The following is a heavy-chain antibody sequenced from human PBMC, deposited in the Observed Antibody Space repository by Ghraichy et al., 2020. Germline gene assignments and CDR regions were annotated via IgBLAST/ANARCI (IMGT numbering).Heavy chain of an antibody. CDR2: IYSGGST. V-gene: IGHV3-66*01. J-gene: IGHJ1*01. CDR3: ASYYYDSSGYYTLGVFQH. Sequence: GESLRLSCAASGFTVSSNYMSWVRQAPGKGLEWVSVIYSGGSTYYADSVKGRFTISRDNSKNTLYLQMNSLRAEDTAVYYCASYYYDSSGYYTLGVFQHWGQGTLVTVSS. D-gene: IGHD3-22*01. CDR1: GFTVSSNY.